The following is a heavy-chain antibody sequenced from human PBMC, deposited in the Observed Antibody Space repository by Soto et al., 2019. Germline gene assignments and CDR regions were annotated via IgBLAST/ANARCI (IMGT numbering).Heavy chain of an antibody. D-gene: IGHD6-13*01. J-gene: IGHJ3*02. Sequence: QVKLVQSGAEVKKPGASEKVSCKASGYTFTSYGISWVRQAPGQGLEWMGWISAYNGNTNYAQKLQGRVTMTTDTSTSTGYMELRSLRSDDTAVYYCARSLWKQLDPDDAFDIWGQGTMVTVSS. CDR3: ARSLWKQLDPDDAFDI. V-gene: IGHV1-18*01. CDR1: GYTFTSYG. CDR2: ISAYNGNT.